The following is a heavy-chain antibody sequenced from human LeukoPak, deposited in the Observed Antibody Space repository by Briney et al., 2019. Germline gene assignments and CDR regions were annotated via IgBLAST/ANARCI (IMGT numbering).Heavy chain of an antibody. J-gene: IGHJ4*02. CDR3: ARADTQYQLLVNFDY. V-gene: IGHV3-21*01. CDR2: ISSSSSYI. CDR1: GFTFSSYS. D-gene: IGHD2-2*01. Sequence: PGGSLRLSCAASGFTFSSYSMNWVRQAPGKGLEWVSSISSSSSYIYYADSVKGRFTISRDNAKNSLFLQMNSLRAEDTAVYYCARADTQYQLLVNFDYWGQGTLVTVSS.